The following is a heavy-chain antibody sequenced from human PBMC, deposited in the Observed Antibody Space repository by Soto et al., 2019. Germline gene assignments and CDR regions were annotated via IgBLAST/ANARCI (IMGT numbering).Heavy chain of an antibody. CDR2: INPNSGGT. J-gene: IGHJ4*02. CDR3: ANTATTFDY. Sequence: ASVKVSCKASGYTFPGYYMHWVRQAPGQGLEWMGWINPNSGGTNYSQKFQGRVTITRDTSASTAYMELSSLRSEDTAVYYCANTATTFDYWGQGTLVTVSS. V-gene: IGHV1-2*02. CDR1: GYTFPGYY. D-gene: IGHD5-12*01.